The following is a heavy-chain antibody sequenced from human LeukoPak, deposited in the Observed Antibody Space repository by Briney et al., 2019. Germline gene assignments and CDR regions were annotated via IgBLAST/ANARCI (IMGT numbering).Heavy chain of an antibody. V-gene: IGHV4-34*01. J-gene: IGHJ6*03. CDR1: GGSLSGYY. CDR3: VQRRYCSGGSCYGPPNYMDV. Sequence: PSETLSLTCAVYGGSLSGYYWSWIRQPPGKGLEWIGEINHSGSTNYNPSLKSRVTISVDTSKNQFSLKLSSVTAADTAVYYCVQRRYCSGGSCYGPPNYMDVWGKGTTVTVSS. CDR2: INHSGST. D-gene: IGHD2-15*01.